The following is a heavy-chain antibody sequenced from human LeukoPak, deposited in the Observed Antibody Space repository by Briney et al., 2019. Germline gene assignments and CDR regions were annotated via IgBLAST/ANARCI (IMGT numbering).Heavy chain of an antibody. CDR1: GYTFTSYG. Sequence: ASVKVSCKASGYTFTSYGISWVRQAPGQGLEWMGWISAYNGNTNYAQKLLGRVTMTTDTSTSTAYMELRSLRSDDTAVYYCAAPIEDYYYYGMDVWGQGTTVTVSS. J-gene: IGHJ6*02. CDR2: ISAYNGNT. CDR3: AAPIEDYYYYGMDV. V-gene: IGHV1-18*01.